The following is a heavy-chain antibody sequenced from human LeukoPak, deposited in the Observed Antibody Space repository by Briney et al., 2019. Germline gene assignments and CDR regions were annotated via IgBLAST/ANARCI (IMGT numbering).Heavy chain of an antibody. CDR1: GFTFSSYE. D-gene: IGHD4-17*01. CDR3: ARDPTVTANYYYYGMDV. J-gene: IGHJ6*02. V-gene: IGHV3-48*03. CDR2: ISSSGSTI. Sequence: GGSLRLSCAASGFTFSSYEMNWVRQAPGKGLEWVPYISSSGSTIYYADSVKGRFTISRDNAKSSLYLQMNSLRAEDTAVYYCARDPTVTANYYYYGMDVWGQGTTVTVSS.